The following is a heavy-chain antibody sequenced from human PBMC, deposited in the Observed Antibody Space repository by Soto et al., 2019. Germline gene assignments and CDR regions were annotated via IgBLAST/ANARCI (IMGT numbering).Heavy chain of an antibody. CDR1: DFDFSSYG. J-gene: IGHJ4*02. D-gene: IGHD3-10*01. Sequence: PGGSLRLSCAASDFDFSSYGIHWVRQAPGKGLEWVAASSYDGRETFYADSAKGRFTVSKEMSKNTAFLQMNALRYEDTAVYFCARDSGWPILNFDNWGQGTLVTVSS. CDR3: ARDSGWPILNFDN. CDR2: SSYDGRET. V-gene: IGHV3-30*03.